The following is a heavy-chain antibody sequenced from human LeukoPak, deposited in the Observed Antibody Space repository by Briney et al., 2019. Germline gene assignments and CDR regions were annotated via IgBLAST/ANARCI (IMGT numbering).Heavy chain of an antibody. J-gene: IGHJ3*02. Sequence: GGSLRLSCAASGFTFSNYAINWVRQAPGKGLKWVSGISATGDSTYYADSVKGRFTISRNNSKNTLYLQMNSLRAEDTALYYCAKRMTVRGYWDTSGDAFDIWGQGTMVTVSS. D-gene: IGHD3-22*01. CDR2: ISATGDST. CDR3: AKRMTVRGYWDTSGDAFDI. V-gene: IGHV3-23*01. CDR1: GFTFSNYA.